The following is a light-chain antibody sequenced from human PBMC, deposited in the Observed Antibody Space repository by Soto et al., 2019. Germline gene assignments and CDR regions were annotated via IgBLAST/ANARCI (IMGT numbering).Light chain of an antibody. Sequence: QSALTQPPSASGSPGQSVTISCTGTSIDIGGYNFVSWYQQHPGKAPKLIIYEVNKRPSGVPDRFSGSKSGNTASLTVSGLQADDEGDYYCSSYAGTNNLGVFGGGTNLTVL. J-gene: IGLJ3*02. CDR2: EVN. CDR3: SSYAGTNNLGV. CDR1: SIDIGGYNF. V-gene: IGLV2-8*01.